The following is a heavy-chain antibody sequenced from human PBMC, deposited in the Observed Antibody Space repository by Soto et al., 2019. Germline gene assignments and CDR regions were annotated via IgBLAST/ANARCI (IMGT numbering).Heavy chain of an antibody. V-gene: IGHV3-23*01. CDR2: ISRSGDNT. CDR1: GFTFNNYA. D-gene: IGHD6-19*01. J-gene: IGHJ2*01. CDR3: AKTPGPGIAVSGDWYFDI. Sequence: EVQLLESGGGLVQPGGSLRLSCAASGFTFNNYAMTWVRLAPGKGLEWVSVISRSGDNTYYADSVKGRFTISRDNSKNTLSLQMNSLRAEDTATYYCAKTPGPGIAVSGDWYFDIWGRGTLVTVSS.